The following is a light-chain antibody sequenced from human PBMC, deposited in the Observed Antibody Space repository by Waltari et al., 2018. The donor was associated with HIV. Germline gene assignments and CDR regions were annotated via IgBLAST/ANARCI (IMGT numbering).Light chain of an antibody. CDR2: DAS. CDR3: SSISGGTLV. V-gene: IGLV2-14*01. J-gene: IGLJ1*01. CDR1: DSHTDSFYS. Sequence: QSALTQPASMSGSPGQSITISCIRLDSHTDSFYSVSWYQHHPGKAPTLVIYDASSRPAGVSARFAGSQSVNTAFLTISGLQAEDEADFYCSSISGGTLVFGGGTTVTVL.